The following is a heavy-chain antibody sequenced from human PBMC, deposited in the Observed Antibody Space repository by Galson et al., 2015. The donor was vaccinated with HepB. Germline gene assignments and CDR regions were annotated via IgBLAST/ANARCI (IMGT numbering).Heavy chain of an antibody. CDR1: GFTFSTYA. J-gene: IGHJ6*02. V-gene: IGHV3-23*01. CDR2: TSGTGDNT. D-gene: IGHD2-2*01. Sequence: SLRLSCAASGFTFSTYAMTWVRQAPGKGLEWVSTTSGTGDNTYYADSVKGRFTISRDNPRNTLFLQMNSLRAEDTAVYYCAKAGYCSSTSCRRFYYYGLDVWGQGTTVTVSS. CDR3: AKAGYCSSTSCRRFYYYGLDV.